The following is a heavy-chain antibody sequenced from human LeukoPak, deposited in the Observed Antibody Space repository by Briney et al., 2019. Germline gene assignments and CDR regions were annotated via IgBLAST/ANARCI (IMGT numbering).Heavy chain of an antibody. V-gene: IGHV4-39*01. CDR2: IHNNGAT. CDR3: ARRRVAATAGWSDP. CDR1: GGSITDNTYY. J-gene: IGHJ5*02. Sequence: SETLSLTCAVSGGSITDNTYYWGWIRQPPGEELEWIGCIHNNGATYYDPSLKSRVTFSMDTSKNQVFLTLTSVTAADTAVYYCARRRVAATAGWSDPWGQGTLVTVSS. D-gene: IGHD6-13*01.